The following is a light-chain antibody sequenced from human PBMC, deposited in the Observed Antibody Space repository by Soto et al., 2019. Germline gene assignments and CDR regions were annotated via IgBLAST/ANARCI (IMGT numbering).Light chain of an antibody. V-gene: IGLV2-14*01. CDR2: DVS. Sequence: QSVLTQPASVSGSPGQSITISCTGTSSDVGGYNYVSWYQQHPGKAPKLMIYDVSNRPSGVSNRISGSKSGDTASLTSSRLQAEDEADYYCSSYTSSSTLYVFGTGIKLTVL. J-gene: IGLJ1*01. CDR1: SSDVGGYNY. CDR3: SSYTSSSTLYV.